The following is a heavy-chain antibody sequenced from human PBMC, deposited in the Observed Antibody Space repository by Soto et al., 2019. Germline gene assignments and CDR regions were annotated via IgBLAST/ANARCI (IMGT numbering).Heavy chain of an antibody. J-gene: IGHJ4*02. D-gene: IGHD1-26*01. Sequence: EVQLVESGGGLVQPGGSLRLSCAASGFTFSDHYMDWVRQAPGKGLEWVGRSRNKANSYSTEYAPSVKVRYTISSDESKHSLYLQMNSLKTEDTAVYYCARFSGSYTRGLDYWGQGTLVTVSS. CDR3: ARFSGSYTRGLDY. CDR1: GFTFSDHY. CDR2: SRNKANSYST. V-gene: IGHV3-72*01.